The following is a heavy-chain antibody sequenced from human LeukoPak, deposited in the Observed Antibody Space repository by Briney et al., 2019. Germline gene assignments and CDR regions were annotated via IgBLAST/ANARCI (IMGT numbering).Heavy chain of an antibody. V-gene: IGHV4-59*12. D-gene: IGHD3-16*02. J-gene: IGHJ3*02. CDR3: ARDHYDYVWGSYRRAFDI. CDR1: GGSISSYY. CDR2: IYYTGST. Sequence: PSETLSLTCTISGGSISSYYWSWIRQPPGKGLEWIGYIYYTGSTNYNSSLKSRVTISVDTSKNQFSLNLSSVTAADTAVYCCARDHYDYVWGSYRRAFDIWGQGTMVTVSS.